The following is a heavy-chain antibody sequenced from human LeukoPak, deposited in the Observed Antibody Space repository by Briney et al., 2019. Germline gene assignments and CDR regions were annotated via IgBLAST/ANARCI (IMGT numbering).Heavy chain of an antibody. CDR2: ISTSSSYI. Sequence: GGSLRLSCAVSGFTFSSYTMNWVRQAPGKGLEWVSSISTSSSYIYYADSVKGRFTISRDNAKNSLYLQMNSLRAEDTAVYYCARTYSSGWYYDYYYYTDVWGKGTTVTVSS. V-gene: IGHV3-21*01. CDR3: ARTYSSGWYYDYYYYTDV. J-gene: IGHJ6*03. D-gene: IGHD6-19*01. CDR1: GFTFSSYT.